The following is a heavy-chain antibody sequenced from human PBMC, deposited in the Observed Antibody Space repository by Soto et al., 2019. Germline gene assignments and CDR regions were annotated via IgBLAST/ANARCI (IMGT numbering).Heavy chain of an antibody. CDR3: ARVERGTATTVVDAFDI. J-gene: IGHJ3*02. CDR2: MSHSGGT. CDR1: GGSVSSGIYY. V-gene: IGHV4-34*01. Sequence: QVQLQQWGAGLLKPSETLSLTCAVYGGSVSSGIYYWSWIRQPPGKGLEWIGEMSHSGGTHFNPSLKGRVNISVDTSKNQFSLRMSSVTAADTSLYYCARVERGTATTVVDAFDIWGPGTMVTVSS. D-gene: IGHD1-1*01.